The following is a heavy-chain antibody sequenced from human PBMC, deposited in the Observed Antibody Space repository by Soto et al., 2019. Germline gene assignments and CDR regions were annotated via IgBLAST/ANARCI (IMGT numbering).Heavy chain of an antibody. Sequence: PVESLQISCKGSGDSCISYWIGWVRQMTGKGLEWMGIIYPGDSDTRYSPSFQGQVTISADKSISTAYLQWSSLKASDTAMYYCARGRVESDWDAFDIWGQGTMVTVSS. CDR2: IYPGDSDT. J-gene: IGHJ3*02. V-gene: IGHV5-51*01. CDR3: ARGRVESDWDAFDI. CDR1: GDSCISYW. D-gene: IGHD1-26*01.